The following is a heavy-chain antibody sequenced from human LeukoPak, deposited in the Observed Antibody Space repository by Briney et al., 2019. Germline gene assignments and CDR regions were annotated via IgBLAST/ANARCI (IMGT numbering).Heavy chain of an antibody. D-gene: IGHD4-11*01. CDR2: FKTNSGQV. Sequence: GGSLRLSCVASGFTFSDYAMDWVRQAPGKGLEWVSTFKTNSGQVYYAESVRGRFTISRDNSKNTVYLQMSSLRAEDTALYYCARSVPDYTRFDYWGQGALVAVSP. CDR1: GFTFSDYA. V-gene: IGHV3-23*01. J-gene: IGHJ4*02. CDR3: ARSVPDYTRFDY.